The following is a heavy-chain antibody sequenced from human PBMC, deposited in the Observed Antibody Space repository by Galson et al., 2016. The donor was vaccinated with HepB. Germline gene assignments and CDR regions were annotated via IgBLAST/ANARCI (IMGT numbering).Heavy chain of an antibody. J-gene: IGHJ5*02. Sequence: SLRLSCAASEFNFRDYWMTWVRQTPGKGLEWVANINQNGNEKAYVDSVKGRFTISRDNARNSLYLQMNNLRAEDTAIYYCSNVHWHGEVHHWGQGTLVTVSS. V-gene: IGHV3-7*01. CDR2: INQNGNEK. D-gene: IGHD1-1*01. CDR1: EFNFRDYW. CDR3: SNVHWHGEVHH.